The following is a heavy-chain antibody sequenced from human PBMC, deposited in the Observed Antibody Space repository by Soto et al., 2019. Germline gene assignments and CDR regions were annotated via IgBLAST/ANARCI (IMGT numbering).Heavy chain of an antibody. CDR2: IYYSGST. D-gene: IGHD6-19*01. V-gene: IGHV4-59*08. CDR3: AWGAVAGFDY. J-gene: IGHJ4*02. CDR1: GGSISSYY. Sequence: QVQLQESGPGLVKPSETLSLTCTVSGGSISSYYRSWIRQPPGKGLEWIGYIYYSGSTNYNPSLKSRVTISVDTSKNQFSLKLSSVTAADTAVYYCAWGAVAGFDYWGQGTLVTVSS.